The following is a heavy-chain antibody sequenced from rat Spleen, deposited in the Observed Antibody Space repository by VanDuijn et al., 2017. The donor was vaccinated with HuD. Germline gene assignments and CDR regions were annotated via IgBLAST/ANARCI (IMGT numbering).Heavy chain of an antibody. CDR1: GFTFSNYG. CDR2: ISYDGSST. Sequence: EVQLVESGGGLVQSGRSLKLSCAASGFTFSNYGMAWVRQAPTKGLEWVATISYDGSSTYYRDSVKGRFTISSDNAKSTLYLQMDSLRSEDTATYDCARHGPGGDSLDYWGQGVMVTVSS. J-gene: IGHJ2*01. CDR3: ARHGPGGDSLDY. D-gene: IGHD1-4*01. V-gene: IGHV5-29*01.